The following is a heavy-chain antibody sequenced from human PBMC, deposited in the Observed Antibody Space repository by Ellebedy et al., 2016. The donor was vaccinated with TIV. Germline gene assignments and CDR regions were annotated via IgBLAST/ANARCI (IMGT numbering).Heavy chain of an antibody. Sequence: SETLSLXXAVSGGSISSGGYSWCWIRQPPGKGLEWIGYIYHSGSTYYNPSLKSRVTISVDRSKNQFSLKLRSVTAADTAVYYCARTGGDDSSGYYSGWFDPWGQGTLVTVSS. CDR1: GGSISSGGYS. V-gene: IGHV4-30-2*01. D-gene: IGHD3-22*01. J-gene: IGHJ5*02. CDR2: IYHSGST. CDR3: ARTGGDDSSGYYSGWFDP.